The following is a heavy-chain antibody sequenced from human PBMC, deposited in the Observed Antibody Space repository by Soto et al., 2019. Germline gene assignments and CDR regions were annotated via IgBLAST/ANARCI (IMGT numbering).Heavy chain of an antibody. D-gene: IGHD7-27*01. J-gene: IGHJ4*02. CDR3: AADLPNWGAYAFDY. V-gene: IGHV3-15*07. CDR2: IKSKNDGGTT. CDR1: GFTFTNAW. Sequence: EVKLVESGGGLVEPGGSLRLSCADSGFTFTNAWLNWVRQAPGKGLEWVGRIKSKNDGGTTDYAAPVNGRFTISRDDSETTVYLQMNSLKTEDTAVYYCAADLPNWGAYAFDYWGQGTLVTVSS.